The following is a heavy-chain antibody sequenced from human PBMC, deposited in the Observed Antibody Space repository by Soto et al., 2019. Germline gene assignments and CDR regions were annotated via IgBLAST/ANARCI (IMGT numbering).Heavy chain of an antibody. CDR1: GGSISSAFYY. CDR3: VRQPTAHIFFY. J-gene: IGHJ4*02. Sequence: SETLALTCTVYGGSISSAFYYWGWIRQPPGKGLEWIGSIHYSGTTHYSPSLTSRLTVSVDTSNNRFSLKLDSVTAADTAVYFCVRQPTAHIFFYWGQGALVTVSS. V-gene: IGHV4-39*01. CDR2: IHYSGTT. D-gene: IGHD3-9*01.